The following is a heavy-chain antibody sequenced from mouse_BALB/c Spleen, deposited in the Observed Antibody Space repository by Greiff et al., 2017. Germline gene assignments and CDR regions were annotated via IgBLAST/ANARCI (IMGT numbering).Heavy chain of an antibody. CDR3: ATYYRYDEGFAY. Sequence: EVMLVESGGGLVKPGGSLKLSCAASGFTFSSYAMSWVRQSPEKRLEWVAEISSGGSYTYYPDTVTGRFTISRDNAKNTLYLEMSSLRSEDTAMYYCATYYRYDEGFAYWGQGTLVTVSA. D-gene: IGHD2-14*01. CDR1: GFTFSSYA. V-gene: IGHV5-9-4*01. J-gene: IGHJ3*01. CDR2: ISSGGSYT.